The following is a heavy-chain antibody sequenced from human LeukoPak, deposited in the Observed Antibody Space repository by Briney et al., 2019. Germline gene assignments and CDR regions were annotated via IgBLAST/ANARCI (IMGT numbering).Heavy chain of an antibody. V-gene: IGHV3-30*19. CDR2: ISYDGSNK. CDR1: GLTFSSYG. Sequence: GRSLRLSCAASGLTFSSYGMHWVRQAPGKGLEWVAVISYDGSNKDYADSVKGRFTISRDKSKNTLYLQMNSLRPEDTAVYYCARALDSSGWNGRDYWGQGTLVTVSS. J-gene: IGHJ4*02. D-gene: IGHD6-19*01. CDR3: ARALDSSGWNGRDY.